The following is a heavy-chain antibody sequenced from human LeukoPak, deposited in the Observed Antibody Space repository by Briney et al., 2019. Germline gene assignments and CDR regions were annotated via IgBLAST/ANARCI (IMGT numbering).Heavy chain of an antibody. Sequence: ASVKVSCKVSGYTLTELSMHWVRQAPGKGLEWMGGFDPEDGETIYAQKFQGRVNMTEDTSTDTAYMRLSSLRSEDTAVYYCATGAKLELRNYYYYYYMDVWGKGTTVTVSS. J-gene: IGHJ6*03. D-gene: IGHD1-7*01. CDR3: ATGAKLELRNYYYYYYMDV. CDR2: FDPEDGET. V-gene: IGHV1-24*01. CDR1: GYTLTELS.